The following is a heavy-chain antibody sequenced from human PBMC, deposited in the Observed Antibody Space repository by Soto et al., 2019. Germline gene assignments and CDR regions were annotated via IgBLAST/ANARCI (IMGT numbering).Heavy chain of an antibody. CDR2: IWYDGSNK. V-gene: IGHV3-33*01. Sequence: QVQLVESGGGVVQPGRSPRLSCAASGFTFSSYGMHWVRQAPGKGLEWVAVIWYDGSNKYYADSVKGRFTISRDNSKNTLYLQMNSLRAEDTAVYYCARDGGLGYCSGGSCSPLGYFDYWGQGTLVTVSS. D-gene: IGHD2-15*01. J-gene: IGHJ4*02. CDR3: ARDGGLGYCSGGSCSPLGYFDY. CDR1: GFTFSSYG.